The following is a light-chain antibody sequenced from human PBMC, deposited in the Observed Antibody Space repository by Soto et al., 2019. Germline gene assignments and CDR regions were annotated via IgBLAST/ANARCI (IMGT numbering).Light chain of an antibody. Sequence: AIRMTQSPSSLSASTGDRVTITCRAIQCISSYLAWYQQKPGKSPKLLIEAASTLQSGVPSRFSGSGSGTAFTLTISCLQSEDIATYYCQQYYSYPYTFGQGTKLEIK. CDR3: QQYYSYPYT. CDR1: QCISSY. CDR2: AAS. V-gene: IGKV1-8*01. J-gene: IGKJ2*01.